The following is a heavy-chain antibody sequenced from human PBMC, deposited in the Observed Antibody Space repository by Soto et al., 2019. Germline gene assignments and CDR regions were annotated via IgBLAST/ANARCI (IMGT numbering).Heavy chain of an antibody. CDR2: ISGTSNYI. Sequence: GGSLRLSCAASGFTFSTSDMNWVRQAPGKGLEWVSSISGTSNYIYYVDSVKGRFTISRDNAKNSLCLQMNSLRAEDTAVYFCARDTSSSYNYYYGMDVWGQGTTVTVSS. CDR3: ARDTSSSYNYYYGMDV. J-gene: IGHJ6*02. V-gene: IGHV3-21*01. CDR1: GFTFSTSD. D-gene: IGHD2-2*01.